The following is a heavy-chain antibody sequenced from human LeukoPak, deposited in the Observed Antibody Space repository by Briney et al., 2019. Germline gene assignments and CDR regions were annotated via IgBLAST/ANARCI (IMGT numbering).Heavy chain of an antibody. CDR1: GYTLTELP. V-gene: IGHV1-24*01. Sequence: GPSVKVSCKVSGYTLTELPIHGVRQAPGKGREWMGGFDPDDGETVYAQMFQGRVTMTEDTSSDTASMELSSLRSEDTAVYYCATGTSGSYYVGIVRPIDYWGQGTLVTVSS. D-gene: IGHD1-26*01. CDR3: ATGTSGSYYVGIVRPIDY. J-gene: IGHJ4*02. CDR2: FDPDDGET.